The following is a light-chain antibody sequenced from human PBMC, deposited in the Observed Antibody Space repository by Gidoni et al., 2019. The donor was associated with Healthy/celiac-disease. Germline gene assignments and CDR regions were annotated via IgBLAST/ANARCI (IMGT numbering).Light chain of an antibody. Sequence: QSAMTQPASVSGSPGQSITISCTGTSSDVGGYNYVSWYQQQPGKAPKLMIYDVSNRPSGVSNLFSGSKSGNTASLTISGLQAEDEADYYCSSYTSSSTLVVFGGGTKLTVL. J-gene: IGLJ2*01. CDR1: SSDVGGYNY. CDR2: DVS. CDR3: SSYTSSSTLVV. V-gene: IGLV2-14*01.